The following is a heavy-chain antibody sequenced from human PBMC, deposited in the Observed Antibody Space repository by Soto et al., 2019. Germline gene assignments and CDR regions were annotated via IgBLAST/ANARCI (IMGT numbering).Heavy chain of an antibody. CDR1: GFTFSSYA. D-gene: IGHD2-2*01. J-gene: IGHJ6*02. CDR3: ARDFSSTSRYYYGMDV. Sequence: PGGSLRLSCAASGFTFSSYAMHWVRQAPGKGLEWVAVISYDGSNKYYADSVKGRFTISRDNSKNTLYLQMNSLRAEDTAVYYCARDFSSTSRYYYGMDVWGQGTTVTVSS. V-gene: IGHV3-30-3*01. CDR2: ISYDGSNK.